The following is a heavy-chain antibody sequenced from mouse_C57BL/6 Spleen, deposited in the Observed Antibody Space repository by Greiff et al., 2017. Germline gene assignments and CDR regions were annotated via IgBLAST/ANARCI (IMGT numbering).Heavy chain of an antibody. CDR3: ARQTYYGSSYGFAY. V-gene: IGHV5-9*01. J-gene: IGHJ3*01. Sequence: DVMLVESGGGLVKPGGSLKLSCAASGFTFSSYTMSWFRQTPEKRLEWVATISGCGGNTYYPASVKGRFTISRDNAKNTLYLQMSSLRSEDTALYYCARQTYYGSSYGFAYWGQGTLVTVSA. CDR1: GFTFSSYT. D-gene: IGHD1-1*01. CDR2: ISGCGGNT.